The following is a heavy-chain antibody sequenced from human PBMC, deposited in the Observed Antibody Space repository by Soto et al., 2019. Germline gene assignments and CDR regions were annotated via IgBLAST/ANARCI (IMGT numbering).Heavy chain of an antibody. J-gene: IGHJ4*02. CDR3: SRERESASEH. CDR1: GGSISSSTYH. CDR2: IYYTGTT. V-gene: IGHV4-39*02. Sequence: QLQLQESGPGLVKPSETLSLTCTVSGGSISSSTYHWAWIRQPPGKGLEWIASIYYTGTTYYSPSLKRRVTISVYTSKNNFSLKRSAVTAAHTAVYYCSRERESASEHWGQGTLVTVSS.